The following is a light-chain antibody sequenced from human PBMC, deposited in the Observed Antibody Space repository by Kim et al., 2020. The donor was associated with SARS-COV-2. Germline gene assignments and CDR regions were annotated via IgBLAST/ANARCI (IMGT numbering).Light chain of an antibody. CDR2: GAS. J-gene: IGKJ1*01. CDR1: QVISNC. CDR3: QQSYSIPWT. Sequence: ASVGDTVAITCRASQVISNCLAWYRQKPGRAPQLLLYGASTLQSGVPSRFSGSGSGTHYTLTISSLQPEDLGTYYCQQSYSIPWTFGQGTKVDIK. V-gene: IGKV1-NL1*01.